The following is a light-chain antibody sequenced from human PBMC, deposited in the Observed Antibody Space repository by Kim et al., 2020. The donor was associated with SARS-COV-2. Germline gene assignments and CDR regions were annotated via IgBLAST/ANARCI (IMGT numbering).Light chain of an antibody. CDR3: QQFDSVPYT. V-gene: IGKV1-33*01. CDR2: DAS. Sequence: DIQMTQSPSSLSASVGDRVTITCQASQDISNYLNWYQQKPGKAPKLLIYDASNLETGVPTRFSGSGSGTDFTFTITSLQPEDIATYYCQQFDSVPYTFGQGTKLEI. CDR1: QDISNY. J-gene: IGKJ2*01.